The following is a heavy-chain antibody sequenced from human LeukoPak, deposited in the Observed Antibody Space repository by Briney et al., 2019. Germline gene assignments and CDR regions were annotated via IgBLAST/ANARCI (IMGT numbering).Heavy chain of an antibody. V-gene: IGHV3-7*01. D-gene: IGHD3-22*01. CDR1: GLTFSSYW. CDR3: ARGGGSTMIVYFDY. CDR2: IKQDGSEK. Sequence: GGSLRLSCAASGLTFSSYWMSWVRQAPGKGLEWVANIKQDGSEKYYVDSVKGRFTISRDNAKNSLYLQMNSLRAEDTAVYYCARGGGSTMIVYFDYWGQGTLVTASS. J-gene: IGHJ4*02.